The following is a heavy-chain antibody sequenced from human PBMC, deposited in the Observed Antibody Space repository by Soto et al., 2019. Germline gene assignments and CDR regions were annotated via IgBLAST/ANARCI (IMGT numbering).Heavy chain of an antibody. V-gene: IGHV4-59*01. Sequence: SETLSLTCTVSGGSISSYYWSWIRQPPGKGLEWIGYIYYSGSTNYNPSLKSRVTISVDTSKNQFSLKLSSVTAADTAVYYCARDPHVGSGSYSVGMDVWGQGTTVTVPS. J-gene: IGHJ6*02. CDR2: IYYSGST. D-gene: IGHD3-10*01. CDR1: GGSISSYY. CDR3: ARDPHVGSGSYSVGMDV.